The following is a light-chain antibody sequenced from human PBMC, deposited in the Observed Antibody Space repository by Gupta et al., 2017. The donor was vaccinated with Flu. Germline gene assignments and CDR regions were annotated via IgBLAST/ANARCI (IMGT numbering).Light chain of an antibody. CDR1: QSVRSN. CDR3: QQYDKWPPT. Sequence: EILMTQSPATLSVSPGERATLSCRASQSVRSNLAWYQQKPGQAPRLLIYGASTGATGIPARFSGSGSETEFTLTISSLQSEDFAVYHCQQYDKWPPTFGQGSKLEIK. CDR2: GAS. J-gene: IGKJ1*01. V-gene: IGKV3-15*01.